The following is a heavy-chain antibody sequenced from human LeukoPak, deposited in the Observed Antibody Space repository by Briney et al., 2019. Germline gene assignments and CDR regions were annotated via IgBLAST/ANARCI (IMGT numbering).Heavy chain of an antibody. CDR1: GGSFSGYY. V-gene: IGHV4-59*01. D-gene: IGHD3-10*01. CDR3: ARVRVRGVMGYYYYGMDV. J-gene: IGHJ6*02. Sequence: PSETLSLTCAVYGGSFSGYYWSWIRQPPGKGLEWIGYIYYSGSTNYNPSLKSRVTISVDTSKNQFSLKLSSVTAADTAVYYCARVRVRGVMGYYYYGMDVWGQGTTVTVSS. CDR2: IYYSGST.